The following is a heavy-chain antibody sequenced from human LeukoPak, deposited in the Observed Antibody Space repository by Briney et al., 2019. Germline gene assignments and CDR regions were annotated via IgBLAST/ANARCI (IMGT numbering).Heavy chain of an antibody. CDR2: ISSSSSYI. V-gene: IGHV3-21*01. D-gene: IGHD1-1*01. CDR3: ARGSWNLPYYGMDV. J-gene: IGHJ6*02. Sequence: GGSLRLSCAASGFTFSSYSMNWVRQAPGKGLEWVSSISSSSSYIYYADSVKGRFTISRDNAKNSLYLQTNSLRAEDTAVYYCARGSWNLPYYGMDVWGQGTTVTVSS. CDR1: GFTFSSYS.